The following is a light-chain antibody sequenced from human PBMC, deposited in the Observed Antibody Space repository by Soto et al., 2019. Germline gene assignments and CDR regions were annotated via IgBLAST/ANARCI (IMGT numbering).Light chain of an antibody. V-gene: IGKV3-11*01. CDR1: QGVGRF. CDR3: QQRSGWPLT. CDR2: DAS. Sequence: EIVLTQSPATLSLSPGERAALSCRASQGVGRFLAWYQQKPGQAPRLLIYDASNRATGIPARFSGSGSETGFTLVSDNLAPEDFAVYYGQQRSGWPLTFGGGNKVEIK. J-gene: IGKJ4*01.